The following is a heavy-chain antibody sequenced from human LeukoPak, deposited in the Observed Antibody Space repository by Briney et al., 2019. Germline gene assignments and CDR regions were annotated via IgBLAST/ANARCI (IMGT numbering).Heavy chain of an antibody. CDR1: GLVFGKYA. Sequence: GGSLRLSCAASGLVFGKYAMAWVRQAPGKGLECVSIISDDSSFTYYLDSVKGRSTIFRDNSKNTLYLHMNSLKAEDTAVYYCAKRPDRSYYDRTGYYYFDYWGQGTLVTVSS. CDR2: ISDDSSFT. D-gene: IGHD3-22*01. J-gene: IGHJ4*02. V-gene: IGHV3-23*01. CDR3: AKRPDRSYYDRTGYYYFDY.